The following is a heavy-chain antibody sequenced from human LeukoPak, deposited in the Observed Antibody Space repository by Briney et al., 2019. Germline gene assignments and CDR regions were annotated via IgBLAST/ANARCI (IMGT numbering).Heavy chain of an antibody. V-gene: IGHV3-11*04. Sequence: GGSLRLSCAASGFTFSDYYMSWIRQAPGKGLEWVSYISGGGSTIYYADSVNGRFTISRDNAKNSLYLQMNSLRAEDTAVYYCARDIYYYDSSGYYFPGGSDYWGQGTLVTVSS. CDR1: GFTFSDYY. J-gene: IGHJ4*02. CDR3: ARDIYYYDSSGYYFPGGSDY. CDR2: ISGGGSTI. D-gene: IGHD3-22*01.